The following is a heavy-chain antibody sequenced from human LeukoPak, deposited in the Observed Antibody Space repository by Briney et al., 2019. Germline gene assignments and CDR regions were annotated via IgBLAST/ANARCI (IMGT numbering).Heavy chain of an antibody. D-gene: IGHD2-2*01. CDR1: GFTFSRSW. CDR2: IKQDGSEK. CDR3: ATQACSSTSCYWAFDY. J-gene: IGHJ4*02. V-gene: IGHV3-7*03. Sequence: GGSLRLSCAASGFTFSRSWMSWVRQAPGKGLEWVANIKQDGSEKYYVDSVKGRFTISRDNAKNSLYLQMNSLRSEDTAVYYCATQACSSTSCYWAFDYWGQGTLVTVSS.